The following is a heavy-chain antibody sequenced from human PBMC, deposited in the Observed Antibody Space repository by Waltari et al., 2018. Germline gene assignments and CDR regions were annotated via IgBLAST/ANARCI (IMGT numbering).Heavy chain of an antibody. Sequence: QVELVQSGAEVRKPGASVKVSCKAAGYSINSYDMHWVRQAPGLVLEWMGRINPNSGDTNSAPKFQGRVTLTRDTSVNTAFLELRSLTSDDTAVYFCARESAFSTSWYPGFDPWGQGTLVTVAS. CDR1: GYSINSYD. CDR2: INPNSGDT. D-gene: IGHD2-2*01. CDR3: ARESAFSTSWYPGFDP. V-gene: IGHV1-2*06. J-gene: IGHJ5*02.